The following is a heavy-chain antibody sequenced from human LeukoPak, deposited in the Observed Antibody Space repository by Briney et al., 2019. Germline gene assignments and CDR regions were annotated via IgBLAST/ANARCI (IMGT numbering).Heavy chain of an antibody. J-gene: IGHJ4*02. CDR1: GGTFSSYA. Sequence: GASVKVSCKASGGTFSSYAISWVRQAPGQGLEWMGGIIPIFGTANYAQKFQGRVTITADESTSTAYMELSSLRSEDTAVYYCVADARFGEKFDYWGQGTLVTVSS. V-gene: IGHV1-69*13. D-gene: IGHD3-10*01. CDR2: IIPIFGTA. CDR3: VADARFGEKFDY.